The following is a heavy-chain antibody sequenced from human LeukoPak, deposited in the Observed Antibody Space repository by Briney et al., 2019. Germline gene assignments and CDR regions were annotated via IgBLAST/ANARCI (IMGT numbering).Heavy chain of an antibody. J-gene: IGHJ4*02. CDR1: GDSVSSNSAT. D-gene: IGHD3-10*01. V-gene: IGHV6-1*01. Sequence: SQTLSLTCAISGDSVSSNSATWNWLRQSPSRRLEWLGRTYYRSRWYNDYAISVKSRIIINPDTSKNQFSLQLNSVTPEDTAVYYCARRCGAFYFDYWGQGTLVPVSS. CDR3: ARRCGAFYFDY. CDR2: TYYRSRWYN.